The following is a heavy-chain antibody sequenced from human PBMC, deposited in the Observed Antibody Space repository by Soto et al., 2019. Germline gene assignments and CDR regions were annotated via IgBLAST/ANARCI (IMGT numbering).Heavy chain of an antibody. CDR3: ARDLYGSGSYDYYYYYGMDV. Sequence: VKVSCKASGYTFTGYYMHWVRQAPGQGLEWMGWINPNSGGTNYAQKLQGRVTMTTDTSTSTAYMELRSLRSDDTAVYYCARDLYGSGSYDYYYYYGMDVWGQGTTVTVSS. CDR1: GYTFTGYY. J-gene: IGHJ6*02. CDR2: INPNSGGT. D-gene: IGHD3-10*01. V-gene: IGHV1-2*02.